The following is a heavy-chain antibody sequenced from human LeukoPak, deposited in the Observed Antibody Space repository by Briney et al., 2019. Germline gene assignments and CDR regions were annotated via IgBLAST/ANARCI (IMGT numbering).Heavy chain of an antibody. CDR3: TRGDNWNDEYYLDY. J-gene: IGHJ4*02. D-gene: IGHD1-1*01. CDR1: GYTFTGYY. V-gene: IGHV1-2*02. Sequence: GASVKVSCKASGYTFTGYYMHWVRQAPGQGLEWMGWIIPNSGGTNYAQKFQGRVTMTRDTSISTAYMELSRLTSDDTAVYYCTRGDNWNDEYYLDYWGQGTLVTVSS. CDR2: IIPNSGGT.